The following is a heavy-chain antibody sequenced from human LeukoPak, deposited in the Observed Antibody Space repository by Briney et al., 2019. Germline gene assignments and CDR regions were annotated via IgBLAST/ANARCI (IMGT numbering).Heavy chain of an antibody. Sequence: GGSLRLSCGASGFTFTSYAMSWIRQAPGKGLEWVSAISGGGENTYYGDSVKGRFTISRDNSKNTLYLQMNSLRAEDTATYYCAKPRAMTTGVGRYFDLWGRGTLVTVSS. CDR3: AKPRAMTTGVGRYFDL. J-gene: IGHJ2*01. D-gene: IGHD1-1*01. V-gene: IGHV3-23*01. CDR1: GFTFTSYA. CDR2: ISGGGENT.